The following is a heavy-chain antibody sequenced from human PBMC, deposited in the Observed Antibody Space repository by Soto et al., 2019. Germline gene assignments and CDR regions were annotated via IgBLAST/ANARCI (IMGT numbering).Heavy chain of an antibody. CDR2: IWYDGSNK. Sequence: PGGSLRLSCAASGFTFSSYGMHWVRQAPGKGLEWVAVIWYDGSNKYYADSVKGRFTISRDNSKNTLYLQMNSLRAEDTAVYYCARDATFSMVRGVFDYWGQGTLVTVSS. V-gene: IGHV3-33*01. D-gene: IGHD3-10*01. CDR3: ARDATFSMVRGVFDY. CDR1: GFTFSSYG. J-gene: IGHJ4*02.